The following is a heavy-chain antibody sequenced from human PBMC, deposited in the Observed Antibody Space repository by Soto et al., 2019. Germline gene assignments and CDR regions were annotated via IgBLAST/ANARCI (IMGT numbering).Heavy chain of an antibody. J-gene: IGHJ4*02. V-gene: IGHV3-23*01. CDR2: ISSDGDLR. CDR1: GFTFNNFA. CDR3: ATVRQRFLDILTGATNFDS. D-gene: IGHD3-9*01. Sequence: EVHLLGSGGDLVKPGGSLRLSCEVSGFTFNNFAMSWVRQSPGKGLEWVSTISSDGDLRHYAESVKGRFTISRDNSKRSLFLQMTSLRAEDTALYFCATVRQRFLDILTGATNFDSWGQGTLVTVSS.